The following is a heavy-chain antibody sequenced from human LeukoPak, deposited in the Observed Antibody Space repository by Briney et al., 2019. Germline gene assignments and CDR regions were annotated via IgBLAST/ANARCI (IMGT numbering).Heavy chain of an antibody. Sequence: GGSLRLSCAASGFTVSNHWMHWVRQAPGKGLVWVSRIKSDGSSTSYADSVKGRFTISRDNAKNTLYLQMNSLRAEDTAVYYCARSANRVDYWGQGTLVTVSS. D-gene: IGHD1-14*01. CDR2: IKSDGSST. CDR3: ARSANRVDY. J-gene: IGHJ4*02. CDR1: GFTVSNHW. V-gene: IGHV3-74*01.